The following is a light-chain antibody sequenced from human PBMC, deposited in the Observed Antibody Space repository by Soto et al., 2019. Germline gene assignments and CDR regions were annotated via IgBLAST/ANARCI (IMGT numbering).Light chain of an antibody. CDR1: PSVTNF. Sequence: EIVLTQSPATLSLSPGERATLSCRASPSVTNFLAWYQQKPGQAPRLLIYGAFNRATGIPARFSGSGSGTDFTITISSPEPEDSAIYYCQQRNIWPPVTFGQGTRLEIK. CDR3: QQRNIWPPVT. J-gene: IGKJ5*01. CDR2: GAF. V-gene: IGKV3-11*01.